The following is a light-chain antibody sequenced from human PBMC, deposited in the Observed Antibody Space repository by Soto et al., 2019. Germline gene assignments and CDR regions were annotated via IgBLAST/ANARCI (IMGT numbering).Light chain of an antibody. V-gene: IGLV2-14*01. J-gene: IGLJ1*01. CDR2: DVS. CDR3: SSYTSSSTLPLYV. CDR1: SSDVGGYNY. Sequence: QSALTQPASVSGSPGQSITISCIGTSSDVGGYNYVSWYQQHPGKAPKLMIYDVSNRPSGVSNRFSGSKSGNTASLTISGLQAEDEADYYCSSYTSSSTLPLYVFGTGTKLNVL.